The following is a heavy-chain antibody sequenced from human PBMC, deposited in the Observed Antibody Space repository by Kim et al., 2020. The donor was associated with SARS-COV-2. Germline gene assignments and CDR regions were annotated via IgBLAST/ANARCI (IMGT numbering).Heavy chain of an antibody. CDR3: ARSPYYYDSSGYPARFDP. Sequence: KSRGTISVDTSKNQFSLKLSAVTAADTAVYYCARSPYYYDSSGYPARFDPWGQGTLVTVSS. V-gene: IGHV4-59*01. D-gene: IGHD3-22*01. J-gene: IGHJ5*02.